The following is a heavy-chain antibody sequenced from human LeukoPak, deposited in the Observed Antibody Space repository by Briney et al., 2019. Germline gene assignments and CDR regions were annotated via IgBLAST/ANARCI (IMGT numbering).Heavy chain of an antibody. V-gene: IGHV1-46*01. J-gene: IGHJ2*01. Sequence: ASVKVSCKASGYTFTSYYMHWVRQAPGQGLEWMGIINPSGGSTSYAQKFQGRVTMTRDTSTSTVYMELSSLRSEDTAAYYCARDLSLGWYFDLWGRGTLVTVSS. CDR1: GYTFTSYY. CDR2: INPSGGST. CDR3: ARDLSLGWYFDL.